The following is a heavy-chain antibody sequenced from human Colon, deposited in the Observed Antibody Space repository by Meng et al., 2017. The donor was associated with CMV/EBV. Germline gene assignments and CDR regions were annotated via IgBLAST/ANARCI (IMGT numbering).Heavy chain of an antibody. J-gene: IGHJ6*02. D-gene: IGHD3-16*01. V-gene: IGHV3-15*01. CDR3: TTDGGSTRNFYGLDV. Sequence: GGSLRPSCVASGLTFTKAWMSWVRQAPGKGLEWVGRLKSNNDGGTTYYAAPVKGRFTISRDDSKDTVFLQMNSLKTEDAAVYYCTTDGGSTRNFYGLDVWGQGTTVTVSS. CDR2: LKSNNDGGTT. CDR1: GLTFTKAW.